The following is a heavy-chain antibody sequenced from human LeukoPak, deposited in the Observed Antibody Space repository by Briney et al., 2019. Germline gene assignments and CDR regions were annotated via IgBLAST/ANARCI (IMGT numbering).Heavy chain of an antibody. D-gene: IGHD1-26*01. CDR1: GFTFSSYW. J-gene: IGHJ4*02. CDR2: IKQDGSEK. V-gene: IGHV3-7*01. CDR3: ARALGSYYYPTFPDY. Sequence: GGSLRLSCAASGFTFSSYWMSWVRQAPGKGLEWVANIKQDGSEKYYVDPVKGRFTISRDNAKNSLYLQMNSLRAEDTAVYYCARALGSYYYPTFPDYWGQGTLVTVSS.